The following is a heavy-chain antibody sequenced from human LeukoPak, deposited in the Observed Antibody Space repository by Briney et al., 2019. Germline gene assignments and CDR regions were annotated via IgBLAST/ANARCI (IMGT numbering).Heavy chain of an antibody. V-gene: IGHV4-59*01. J-gene: IGHJ4*02. D-gene: IGHD3-10*01. CDR3: ARVGAITMVRGVIINSYYFDY. CDR2: ISYNGNT. CDR1: GDSISSYD. Sequence: PSETLSLTCTVSGDSISSYDWSWIRQPPGQGLQWLAYISYNGNTKTNPSLKSRVTISVDTSKNQFSLKLSSVTAADTAVYYCARVGAITMVRGVIINSYYFDYWGQGTLVTVSS.